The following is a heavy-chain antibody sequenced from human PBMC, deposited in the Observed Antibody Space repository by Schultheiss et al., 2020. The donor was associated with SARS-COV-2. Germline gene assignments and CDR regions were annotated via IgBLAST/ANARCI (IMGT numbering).Heavy chain of an antibody. Sequence: ASVKVSCKASGYTFTSYDINWVRQATGQGLEWMGWMNPNSGNTGYAQKFQGRVTITADESTSTAYMELSSLRSEDTAVYYCARGVDIVVGYYYYYMDVWGKGTTVTVSS. CDR2: MNPNSGNT. CDR3: ARGVDIVVGYYYYYMDV. D-gene: IGHD2-2*03. J-gene: IGHJ6*03. CDR1: GYTFTSYD. V-gene: IGHV1-8*01.